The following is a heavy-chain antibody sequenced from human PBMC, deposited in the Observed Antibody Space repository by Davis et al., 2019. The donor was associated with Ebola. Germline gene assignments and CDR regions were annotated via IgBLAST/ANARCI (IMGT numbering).Heavy chain of an antibody. CDR2: IWYDGSNK. D-gene: IGHD7-27*01. CDR1: GFTFSSYG. CDR3: AREPLTGIELDY. J-gene: IGHJ4*02. Sequence: SLNISCAASGFTFSSYGMHWVRQAPGKGLEWVAVIWYDGSNKYYADSVKGRFTISRDNSKNTLYLQMNSLRAEDTAVYYCAREPLTGIELDYWGQGTLVTVSS. V-gene: IGHV3-33*01.